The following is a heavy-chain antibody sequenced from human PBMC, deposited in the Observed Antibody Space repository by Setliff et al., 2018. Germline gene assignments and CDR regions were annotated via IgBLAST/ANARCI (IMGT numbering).Heavy chain of an antibody. D-gene: IGHD3-3*01. CDR3: ARGPYYDFWSGYGADAFDI. J-gene: IGHJ3*02. CDR2: ISSSSSTI. CDR1: GFTFSYYW. Sequence: PGGSLRLSCAASGFTFSYYWMSWVRQAPGKGLEWVSYISSSSSTIYYADSVKGRFTISRDNAKNSLYLQMNSLRAEDTAVYYCARGPYYDFWSGYGADAFDIWGQGTMVTVSS. V-gene: IGHV3-48*01.